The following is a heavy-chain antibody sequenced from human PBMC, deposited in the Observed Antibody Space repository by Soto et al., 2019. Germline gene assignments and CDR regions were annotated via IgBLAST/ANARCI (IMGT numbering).Heavy chain of an antibody. CDR1: GGSISSYY. D-gene: IGHD3-16*01. CDR3: ARESYDHARRYFDY. CDR2: TYYSGST. V-gene: IGHV4-59*01. J-gene: IGHJ4*02. Sequence: SETLSLTCTVSGGSISSYYWSWIRQPPGKGLEWIGYTYYSGSTNYNPSLKSRVTISVDTSKNQFSLKLSSVTAADTAVYYCARESYDHARRYFDYWGQGTLVTVSS.